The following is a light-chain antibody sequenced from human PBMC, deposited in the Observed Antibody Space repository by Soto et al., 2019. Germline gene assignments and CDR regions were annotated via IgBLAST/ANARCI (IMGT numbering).Light chain of an antibody. V-gene: IGKV3-20*01. J-gene: IGKJ4*01. CDR3: QQYGSSPLT. Sequence: EIVLTQSPGTLSLSPGERATLSCRASQSVSSSNLAWYQQKPGQPPRLLIYGASSRATGVPDRFSGSGSGTDFTLTINRLEPEDFAVYFCQQYGSSPLTFGGGTKVDNK. CDR1: QSVSSSN. CDR2: GAS.